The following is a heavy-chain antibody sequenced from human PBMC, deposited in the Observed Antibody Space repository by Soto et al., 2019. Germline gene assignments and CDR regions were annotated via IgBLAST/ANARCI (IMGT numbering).Heavy chain of an antibody. CDR3: VRLIGNSWLDF. CDR2: TYYRSKWYN. D-gene: IGHD1-26*01. CDR1: GDRVSSSSVT. V-gene: IGHV6-1*01. J-gene: IGHJ5*01. Sequence: SQTLSLTSAISGDRVSSSSVTWNWIRQSPSRGLEWLGRTYYRSKWYNDYAESVKSRITINPDTSKNQFSLHLNSVTPEDTAVYYCVRLIGNSWLDFCGQGALVPVSS.